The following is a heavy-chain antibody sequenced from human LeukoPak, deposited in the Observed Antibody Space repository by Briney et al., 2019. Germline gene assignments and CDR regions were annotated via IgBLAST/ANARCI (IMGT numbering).Heavy chain of an antibody. CDR1: GFTFSSYW. J-gene: IGHJ1*01. D-gene: IGHD3-22*01. Sequence: GGSLRLSCAASGFTFSSYWMHWVRQAPGKGLVWVSRINSDGSSTSYADYVKGRFTISRDNAKNTLYLQMNSLRAEDTAVYYCAAYDSSGYSTKYFRHWGQGTLVTVSS. CDR3: AAYDSSGYSTKYFRH. CDR2: INSDGSST. V-gene: IGHV3-74*01.